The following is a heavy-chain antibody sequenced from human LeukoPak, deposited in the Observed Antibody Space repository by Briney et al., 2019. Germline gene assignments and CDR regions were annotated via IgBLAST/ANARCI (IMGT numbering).Heavy chain of an antibody. V-gene: IGHV4-59*01. Sequence: SETLSRTCTVSGGSISSYYWSWIRQPPGTGLEWIGYIYYSGSSNYNPSLKSRVTISVDTSKNHFSLKLNSVTAADTAVYYCARSRGYGHYFDYWGQGTLVTVSS. CDR2: IYYSGSS. CDR3: ARSRGYGHYFDY. D-gene: IGHD5-12*01. CDR1: GGSISSYY. J-gene: IGHJ4*02.